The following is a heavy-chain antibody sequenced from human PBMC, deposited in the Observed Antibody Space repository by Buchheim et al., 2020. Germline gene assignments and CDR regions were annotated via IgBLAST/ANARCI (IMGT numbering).Heavy chain of an antibody. CDR2: ISSSSSTI. CDR1: GFTFCSYS. Sequence: EVQLVESGGGLVQPGGSLRLSCAASGFTFCSYSMNWVRQAPGKGLEWVSYISSSSSTIYYADSVKGRFTISRDNAKNSLYLQMNSLRAEDTAVYYCASSLDSSSSPYYYYYMDVWGKGTT. D-gene: IGHD6-6*01. J-gene: IGHJ6*03. CDR3: ASSLDSSSSPYYYYYMDV. V-gene: IGHV3-48*01.